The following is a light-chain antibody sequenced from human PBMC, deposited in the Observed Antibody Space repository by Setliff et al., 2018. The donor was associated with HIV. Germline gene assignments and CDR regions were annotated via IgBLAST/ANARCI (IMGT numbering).Light chain of an antibody. CDR3: QVWDSRSHHYV. CDR2: DNS. J-gene: IGLJ1*01. V-gene: IGLV3-21*03. Sequence: ELTQPPSVSVAPGKTARITCGVNNFGSKSVHWYQQKPGQAPVLVVYDNSDRPSGIPERFSGSNSGNTVTLTISRVEAGDEADYYCQVWDSRSHHYVFGTGTKVTVL. CDR1: NFGSKS.